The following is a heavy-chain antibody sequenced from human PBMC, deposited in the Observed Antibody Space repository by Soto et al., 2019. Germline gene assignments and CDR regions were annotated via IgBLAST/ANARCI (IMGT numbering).Heavy chain of an antibody. D-gene: IGHD3-22*01. Sequence: VGSLRLSCAASGCTCSSYAMSWVRQAPGKGLEWVSAISGSGGSTYYADSVKGRFTISRDNSKNTLYLQMNSLRAEDTAVYYCAKLMYYYDSSGYSAFDYWGQGTLVTVSS. CDR2: ISGSGGST. V-gene: IGHV3-23*01. CDR3: AKLMYYYDSSGYSAFDY. J-gene: IGHJ4*02. CDR1: GCTCSSYA.